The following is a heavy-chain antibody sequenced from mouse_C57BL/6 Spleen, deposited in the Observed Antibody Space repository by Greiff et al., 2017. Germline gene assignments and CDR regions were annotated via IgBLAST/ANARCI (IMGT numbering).Heavy chain of an antibody. D-gene: IGHD4-1*01. CDR2: ISGGGGNT. J-gene: IGHJ2*01. CDR3: ARGPLTAYYFDY. Sequence: DVKLVESGGGLVKPGGSLKLSCAASGFTFSSYTMSWVRQTPEKRLEWVATISGGGGNTYYPDSVKGRITISRDNAENTLYLQMSSLRSEDTALYYCARGPLTAYYFDYWGQGTTLTVSS. CDR1: GFTFSSYT. V-gene: IGHV5-9*01.